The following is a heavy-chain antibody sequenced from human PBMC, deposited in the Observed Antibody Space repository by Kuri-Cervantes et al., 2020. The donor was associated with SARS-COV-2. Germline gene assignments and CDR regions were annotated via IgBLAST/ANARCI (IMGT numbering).Heavy chain of an antibody. J-gene: IGHJ3*02. CDR1: GYTFTSYY. V-gene: IGHV1-46*01. D-gene: IGHD7-27*01. Sequence: ASAKVSCKASGYTFTSYYMHWVRQAPGQGLEWMGTINPSGGSTSYAQKFQGRVTMTRDTSTSTVYMGLSSLRSDDTAVYYCARCPSGDALDIWGQGTMVTVSS. CDR3: ARCPSGDALDI. CDR2: INPSGGST.